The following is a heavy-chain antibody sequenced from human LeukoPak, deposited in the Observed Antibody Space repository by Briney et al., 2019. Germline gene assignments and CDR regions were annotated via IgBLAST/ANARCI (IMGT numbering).Heavy chain of an antibody. CDR3: ARDLRFGEKDYYGMDV. J-gene: IGHJ6*04. CDR1: GFTVSSNY. V-gene: IGHV3-53*01. D-gene: IGHD3-10*01. CDR2: IYSGGST. Sequence: GGSLRLSCAASGFTVSSNYMSWVRQAPGKGLEWVSVIYSGGSTYYADSVKGRFTISRDNSKNTLYLQMNSLRAEDTAVYYCARDLRFGEKDYYGMDVWGKGTTVTVSS.